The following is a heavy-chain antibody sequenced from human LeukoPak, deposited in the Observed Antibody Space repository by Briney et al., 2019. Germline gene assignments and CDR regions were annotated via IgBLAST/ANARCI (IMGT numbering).Heavy chain of an antibody. CDR2: TRNKANSYTT. J-gene: IGHJ4*02. V-gene: IGHV3-72*01. D-gene: IGHD2-21*02. Sequence: GGSLRLSCAASGFTFSDHYMNWVRQAPGKGLEWVGRTRNKANSYTTEYAASVKGRFTISRDDSKNSLYLQMNSLKTEDTAVYYCARVGAFCGGNCSVDYWGQGTLVTVSS. CDR1: GFTFSDHY. CDR3: ARVGAFCGGNCSVDY.